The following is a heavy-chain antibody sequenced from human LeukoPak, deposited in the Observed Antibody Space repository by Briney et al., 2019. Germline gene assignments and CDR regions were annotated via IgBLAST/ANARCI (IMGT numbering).Heavy chain of an antibody. J-gene: IGHJ4*02. CDR2: IYYSGST. CDR1: GGSISSYY. D-gene: IGHD3-22*01. CDR3: ARVSIVVVRGPVRIFDY. Sequence: SETLSLTCTVSGGSISSYYWSWIRQPPGKGLEWIGYIYYSGSTNYNPSLKSRVTISVDTSKNQFSLKLSSVTAADTAVYYCARVSIVVVRGPVRIFDYWGQGTLVTVSS. V-gene: IGHV4-59*12.